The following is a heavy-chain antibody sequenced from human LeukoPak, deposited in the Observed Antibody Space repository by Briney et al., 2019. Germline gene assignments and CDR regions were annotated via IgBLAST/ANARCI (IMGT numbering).Heavy chain of an antibody. V-gene: IGHV4-4*02. CDR2: IYPSGST. J-gene: IGHJ4*02. D-gene: IGHD3-10*01. CDR1: GGSISSGNW. Sequence: SGTLSLTCAVSGGSISSGNWWSWVRQPPGKGLEWIGEIYPSGSTNYNPSLRSRVTISVDNSKNQFSLNLSSVTAADTAVYYCARLKAVGGSGSYYFDYWGQGTLVTVSS. CDR3: ARLKAVGGSGSYYFDY.